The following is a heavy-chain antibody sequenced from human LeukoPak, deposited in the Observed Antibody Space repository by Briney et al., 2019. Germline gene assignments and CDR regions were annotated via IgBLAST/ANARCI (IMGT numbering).Heavy chain of an antibody. Sequence: SETLSLTCTVSGDSISSTSYYWDWIRQSPGKGLEWIGSIYNSGTTYYNPSLKSRVTISVDTSKNQFSLKVSSVTAADTAVYYCASRVYGLGSFNYWGQGTLVTVSS. D-gene: IGHD3-10*01. CDR1: GDSISSTSYY. J-gene: IGHJ4*01. V-gene: IGHV4-39*01. CDR2: IYNSGTT. CDR3: ASRVYGLGSFNY.